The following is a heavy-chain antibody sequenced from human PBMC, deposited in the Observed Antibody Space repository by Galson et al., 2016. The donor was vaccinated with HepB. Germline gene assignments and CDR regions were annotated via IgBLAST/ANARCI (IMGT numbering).Heavy chain of an antibody. V-gene: IGHV3-21*01. CDR1: GFIFRDYN. Sequence: SLRLSCAASGFIFRDYNMNWVRQTPGKGLEWVSSISSTSTYIYYADSLKGRFTISRDNAKNSLYLQMNSLRAEDTAVYYCARSDEVVPATIDYWGRGTLVTVSS. D-gene: IGHD2-2*01. CDR2: ISSTSTYI. CDR3: ARSDEVVPATIDY. J-gene: IGHJ4*02.